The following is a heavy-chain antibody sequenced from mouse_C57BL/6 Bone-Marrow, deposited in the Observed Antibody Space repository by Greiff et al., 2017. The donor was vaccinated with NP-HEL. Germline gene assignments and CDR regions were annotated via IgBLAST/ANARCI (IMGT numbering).Heavy chain of an antibody. CDR2: ISNLAYSI. V-gene: IGHV5-15*01. CDR3: ARKGTREAMDY. Sequence: DVMLVESGGGLVQPGGSLKLSCAASGFTFSDYGMAWVRQAPRKGPEWVAFISNLAYSIYYADTVTGRFTISRENAKNTLYLEMSSLRSEDTAMYYCARKGTREAMDYWGQGTSVTVSS. D-gene: IGHD3-3*01. J-gene: IGHJ4*01. CDR1: GFTFSDYG.